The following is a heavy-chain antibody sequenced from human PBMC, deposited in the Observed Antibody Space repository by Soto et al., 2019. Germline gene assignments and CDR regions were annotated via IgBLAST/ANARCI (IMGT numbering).Heavy chain of an antibody. J-gene: IGHJ6*02. CDR3: ARDQAVVEDYYYYYGMDV. V-gene: IGHV3-33*01. D-gene: IGHD2-15*01. CDR2: IWYDGSNK. Sequence: QVQLVESGGGVVQPGRSLRLSCAASGFTFSSYGMHWVRQAPGKGLEWVAVIWYDGSNKYYADSVKGRFTISRDNSKNRLYLQMNSLRAEATAVYYCARDQAVVEDYYYYYGMDVWGQGTTVTVSS. CDR1: GFTFSSYG.